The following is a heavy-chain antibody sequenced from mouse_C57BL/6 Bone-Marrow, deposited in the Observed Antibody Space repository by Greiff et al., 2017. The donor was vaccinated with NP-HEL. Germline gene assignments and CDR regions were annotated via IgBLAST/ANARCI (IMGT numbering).Heavy chain of an antibody. V-gene: IGHV1-64*01. J-gene: IGHJ2*01. CDR3: ARANYYGSSTYYFDY. Sequence: VQLQQSGAELVKPGASVKLSCKASGYTFTSYWMHWVKQRPGQGLEWIGMIHPNSGSTNYNEKFKSKATLTVDKSSSTAYMKLSSLTSEDAAVYYCARANYYGSSTYYFDYWGQGTTLTVSS. D-gene: IGHD1-1*01. CDR2: IHPNSGST. CDR1: GYTFTSYW.